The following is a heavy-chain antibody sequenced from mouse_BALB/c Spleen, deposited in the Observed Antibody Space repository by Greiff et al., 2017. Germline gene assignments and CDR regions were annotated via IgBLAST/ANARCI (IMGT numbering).Heavy chain of an antibody. CDR3: TRALLMAEYAMDY. CDR2: IYPSDSYT. D-gene: IGHD1-2*01. CDR1: GYTFTSYW. Sequence: QVQLQQPGAELVRPGASVKLSCKASGYTFTSYWINWVKQRPGQGLEWIGNIYPSDSYTNYNQKFKDKATLTVDKSSSTAYMQLSSPTSEDSAVYYCTRALLMAEYAMDYWGQGTSVTVSS. V-gene: IGHV1-69*02. J-gene: IGHJ4*01.